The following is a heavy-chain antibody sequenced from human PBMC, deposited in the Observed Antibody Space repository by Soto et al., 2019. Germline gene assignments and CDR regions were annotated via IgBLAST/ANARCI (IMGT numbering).Heavy chain of an antibody. CDR2: ISYDGSNK. V-gene: IGHV3-30-3*01. D-gene: IGHD3-10*01. J-gene: IGHJ6*02. CDR3: ASDRQLLRFGESNTQLYYYYGMDV. CDR1: GFTFSSYA. Sequence: QVQLVESGGGVVQPGRSLRLSCAASGFTFSSYAMHWVRQAPGKGLEWVAVISYDGSNKYYADSVKGRFTISRDNSRFTPDLKMNSRRAKDTAVYYCASDRQLLRFGESNTQLYYYYGMDVWGQATTVTVSS.